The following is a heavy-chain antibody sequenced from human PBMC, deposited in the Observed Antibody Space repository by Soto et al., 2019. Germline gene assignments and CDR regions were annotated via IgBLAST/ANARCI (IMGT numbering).Heavy chain of an antibody. J-gene: IGHJ1*01. Sequence: QVQLQESGPGLVKPSQTLSLTCTVSGGSISSGDYYWSWIRQPPGKGLERIGYIYYSGSTYYNPSLKSRVTISVDTSKNQFSLKLSSVTAADTAVYYCARVAVVVTAANSEYFQHWGQGTLVTVSS. CDR2: IYYSGST. D-gene: IGHD2-21*02. CDR3: ARVAVVVTAANSEYFQH. CDR1: GGSISSGDYY. V-gene: IGHV4-30-4*01.